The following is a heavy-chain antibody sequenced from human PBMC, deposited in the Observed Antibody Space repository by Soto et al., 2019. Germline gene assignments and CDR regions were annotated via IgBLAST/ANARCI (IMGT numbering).Heavy chain of an antibody. CDR1: GDSFNDYA. CDR3: AIANESTPGGRLDV. J-gene: IGHJ6*02. CDR2: IISILNLV. V-gene: IGHV1-69*01. D-gene: IGHD2-21*01. Sequence: VQLEQSENEVRKPGSSVKLSGKTSGDSFNDYAISWVRQAPGQGLEWMGGIISILNLVRYAEKFQGRVTISATDATGQALLEVSRLRSEDTCTFYYAIANESTPGGRLDVWGLGTTVSVSS.